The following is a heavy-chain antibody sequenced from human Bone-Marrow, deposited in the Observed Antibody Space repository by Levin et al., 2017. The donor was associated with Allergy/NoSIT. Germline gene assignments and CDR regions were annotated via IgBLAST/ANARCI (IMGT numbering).Heavy chain of an antibody. V-gene: IGHV3-23*01. CDR2: ISGSGGNT. CDR1: GFTFSSYA. CDR3: AKPGYCSGGSCPKLYYYYYGMDV. J-gene: IGHJ6*02. D-gene: IGHD2-15*01. Sequence: GGSLRLSCAASGFTFSSYAMSWVRQAPGKGLEWVSGISGSGGNTYYADSVKGRFTISRDNSKNTLYLQMNSLRAEDTAVYYCAKPGYCSGGSCPKLYYYYYGMDVWGQGTTVTVSS.